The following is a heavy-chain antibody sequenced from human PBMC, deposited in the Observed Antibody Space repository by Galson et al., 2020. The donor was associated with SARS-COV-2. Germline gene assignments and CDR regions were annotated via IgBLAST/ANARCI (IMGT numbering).Heavy chain of an antibody. J-gene: IGHJ4*02. V-gene: IGHV3-33*01. CDR3: TRDGQLSSGWAFEY. CDR2: IFYDGSDK. D-gene: IGHD6-25*01. CDR1: GFTFSSHA. Sequence: GESLKISCAASGFTFSSHAMHWVRQAPGKGLEWVAQIFYDGSDKYYGDSVKGRFTISRDSSKNTVYLQMNNLRGDDTAVYYCTRDGQLSSGWAFEYWGQGTLVTVSS.